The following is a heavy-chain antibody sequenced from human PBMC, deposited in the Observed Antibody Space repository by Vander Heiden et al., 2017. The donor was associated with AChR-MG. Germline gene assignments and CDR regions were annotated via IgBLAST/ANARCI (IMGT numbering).Heavy chain of an antibody. Sequence: EVQLVESGGGLVQPGRSLRLSCAASGFTFDDYAMHWVRQAPGKGLEWVSGISWNSGSIGYADSVKGRFTISRDNAKNSLYLQMNSLRAEDTALYYCAKDIGASGYSYGLGSLSAFDIWGQGTMVTVSS. CDR1: GFTFDDYA. J-gene: IGHJ3*02. CDR2: ISWNSGSI. D-gene: IGHD5-18*01. V-gene: IGHV3-9*01. CDR3: AKDIGASGYSYGLGSLSAFDI.